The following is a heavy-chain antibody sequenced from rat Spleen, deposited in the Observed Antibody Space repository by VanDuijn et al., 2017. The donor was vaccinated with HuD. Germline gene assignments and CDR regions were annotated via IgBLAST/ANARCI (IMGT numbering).Heavy chain of an antibody. CDR3: ARHHYDGYYHGPVFGVMDA. CDR2: ISSGGGGI. V-gene: IGHV5-7*01. Sequence: EVQLVESGGGLVQPGRSLKLSCAASGFTFSDYGMAWVRQAPKKGLEWVASISSGGGGIYYLDSVKGRFTISRDNAKSTLYLQMDSLRSEDTASYYCARHHYDGYYHGPVFGVMDAWGQGDSVTVSS. D-gene: IGHD1-12*03. J-gene: IGHJ4*01. CDR1: GFTFSDYG.